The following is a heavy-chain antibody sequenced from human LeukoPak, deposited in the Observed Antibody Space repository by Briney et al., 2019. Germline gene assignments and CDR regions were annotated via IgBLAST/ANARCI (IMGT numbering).Heavy chain of an antibody. V-gene: IGHV3-43D*03. CDR2: ISWDGGST. Sequence: QSGGSLRLSCAASGFTFDDYAMHWVRQAPGKGLEWVSLISWDGGSTYYADSVKGRFTISRDNSKNSLYLQMNSLRAEDTALYCCAKDNSSSWYTPRTWDYWGQGTLVTVSS. D-gene: IGHD6-13*01. CDR3: AKDNSSSWYTPRTWDY. CDR1: GFTFDDYA. J-gene: IGHJ4*02.